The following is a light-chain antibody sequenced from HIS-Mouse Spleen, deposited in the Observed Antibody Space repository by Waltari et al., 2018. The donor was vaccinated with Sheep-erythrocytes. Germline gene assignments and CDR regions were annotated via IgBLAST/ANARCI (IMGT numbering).Light chain of an antibody. CDR2: QDS. CDR3: QAWDSSTVV. Sequence: SYELTQPPSVAVSPGQTASIPCPGDKVGDKYACWYHQKPGQSPVLVISQDSKRPSGIPERFSGSNSGNTAALTISGTQAMDEADYYCQAWDSSTVVFGGGTKLTVL. J-gene: IGLJ2*01. CDR1: KVGDKY. V-gene: IGLV3-1*01.